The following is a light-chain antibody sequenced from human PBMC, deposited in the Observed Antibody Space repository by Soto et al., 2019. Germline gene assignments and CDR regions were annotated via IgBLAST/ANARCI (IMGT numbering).Light chain of an antibody. CDR3: GSWDSSLSAYV. V-gene: IGLV1-51*01. CDR1: SYNIGGNS. CDR2: DDN. Sequence: SVLTQPPSVSAAPGQKVTISCSGSSYNIGGNSVSWYQQLPGTAPKLLIYDDNKRPSGIPDRFSGSKFGTSATLGITGFRTGDEADYYCGSWDSSLSAYVFGTGTKVTVL. J-gene: IGLJ1*01.